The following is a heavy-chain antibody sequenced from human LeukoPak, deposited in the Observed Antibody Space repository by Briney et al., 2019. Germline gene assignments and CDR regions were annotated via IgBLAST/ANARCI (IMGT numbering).Heavy chain of an antibody. CDR2: INPNSGGT. Sequence: ALVKVSCKASGYTFTGYYMHWVRQAPGQGLEWMGWINPNSGGTNYAQKFQGRVTMTRDTSISTAYMELSRLRSDDTAVYYCARDWNDGKTFNYWGQGTLVTVSS. CDR3: ARDWNDGKTFNY. D-gene: IGHD1-1*01. CDR1: GYTFTGYY. V-gene: IGHV1-2*02. J-gene: IGHJ4*02.